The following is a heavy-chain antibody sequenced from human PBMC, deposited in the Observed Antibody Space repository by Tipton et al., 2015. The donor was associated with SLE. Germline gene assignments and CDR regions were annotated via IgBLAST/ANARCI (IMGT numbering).Heavy chain of an antibody. CDR3: ARGGAYYYYGMDV. CDR2: IYYSGST. D-gene: IGHD3-16*01. CDR1: GGSISSSSYY. Sequence: TLSLTCTVSGGSISSSSYYWGWIRQPPGKGLEWIGSIYYSGSTYYNPSLKSRVTISVDTSKNQFSLKLSSVTAADTAVYYCARGGAYYYYGMDVWGQGTTVTVSS. V-gene: IGHV4-39*07. J-gene: IGHJ6*02.